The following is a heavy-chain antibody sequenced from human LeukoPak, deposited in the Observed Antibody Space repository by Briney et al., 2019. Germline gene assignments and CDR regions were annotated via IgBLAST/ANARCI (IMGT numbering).Heavy chain of an antibody. CDR1: GGTFSSYA. D-gene: IGHD5-12*01. V-gene: IGHV1-69*05. CDR2: IIPIFGTA. J-gene: IGHJ4*02. CDR3: AREAYGGYTSFDY. Sequence: GASVKVSCKASGGTFSSYAISWVRQAPGQGLEWMGRIIPIFGTANYAQKFQGRVTITTDESTSTAYMELSSLRSEDTAMYYCAREAYGGYTSFDYWGQGTLVTVSS.